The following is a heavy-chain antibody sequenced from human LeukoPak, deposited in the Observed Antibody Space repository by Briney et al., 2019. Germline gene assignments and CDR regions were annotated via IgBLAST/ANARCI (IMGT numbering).Heavy chain of an antibody. J-gene: IGHJ4*02. CDR3: ARLRYFDKTLDY. Sequence: GGSLRLSCAASGFTFTNYWMSWVRQAPGKGLEWVANIKQDGSEKYYVDSVKGRFTISRDNAKNSLYLQMNSLRAEDTAVYYCARLRYFDKTLDYWGQGTLVTVSS. CDR2: IKQDGSEK. V-gene: IGHV3-7*01. CDR1: GFTFTNYW. D-gene: IGHD3-9*01.